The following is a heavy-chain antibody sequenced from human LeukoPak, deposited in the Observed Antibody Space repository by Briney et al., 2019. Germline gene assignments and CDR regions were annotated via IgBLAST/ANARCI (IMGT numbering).Heavy chain of an antibody. J-gene: IGHJ4*02. CDR3: ARESPSSGWSRYYFDY. Sequence: ASEKVSFNASVYTCTSYYMHWVRQAPRQGLERMGIINPSGGSTSYAQKFQGRVTMTRDTSTSTVYMELSSLRSEDTAVYYCARESPSSGWSRYYFDYWGQGTLVTVSS. CDR1: VYTCTSYY. CDR2: INPSGGST. D-gene: IGHD6-19*01. V-gene: IGHV1-46*01.